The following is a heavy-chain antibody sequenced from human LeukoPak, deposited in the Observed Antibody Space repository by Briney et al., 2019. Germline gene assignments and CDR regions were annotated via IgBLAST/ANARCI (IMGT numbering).Heavy chain of an antibody. CDR1: GFTFSSYW. J-gene: IGHJ4*02. CDR2: IDTDGSNT. CDR3: ARERPGSRVLDY. V-gene: IGHV3-74*01. Sequence: GGSLRLSCAASGFTFSSYWIHWVRQAPGKGLVWVSRIDTDGSNTNYADSVKGRFTISSDNSKNMLYLQMNSLRVEDTAVYYCARERPGSRVLDYWGQGTVVTVSS. D-gene: IGHD3-10*01.